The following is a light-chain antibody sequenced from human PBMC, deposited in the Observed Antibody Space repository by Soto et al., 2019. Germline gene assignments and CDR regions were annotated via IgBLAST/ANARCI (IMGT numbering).Light chain of an antibody. CDR1: SSYFGTYNL. Sequence: QSVLTQPASVSGSPGQSITISCTGTSSYFGTYNLVSWYQHHPGKAPKLLIYEATKRPPGVSDRFSGSKSGNTASLTISGLQDDEGADYYCCSYEGSSTFVFETGTKVTV. J-gene: IGLJ1*01. CDR2: EAT. V-gene: IGLV2-23*01. CDR3: CSYEGSSTFV.